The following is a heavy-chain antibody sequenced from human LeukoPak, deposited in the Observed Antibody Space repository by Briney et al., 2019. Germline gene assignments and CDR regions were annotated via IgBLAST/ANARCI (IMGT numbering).Heavy chain of an antibody. J-gene: IGHJ4*02. CDR1: GFTFSSYS. Sequence: GGSLRLSCAASGFTFSSYSMNWVRQAPGKGLEWVSSISSCSSYIYYADSVKGRFTISRDNAKNSLYLQMNSLRAEDTAVYYCARDGSLYSYGSQPFDYWGQGTLVTVSS. D-gene: IGHD5-18*01. CDR2: ISSCSSYI. CDR3: ARDGSLYSYGSQPFDY. V-gene: IGHV3-21*01.